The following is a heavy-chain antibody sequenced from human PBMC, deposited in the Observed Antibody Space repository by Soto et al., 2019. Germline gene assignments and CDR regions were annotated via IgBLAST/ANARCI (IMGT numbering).Heavy chain of an antibody. CDR2: INAGNGNT. V-gene: IGHV1-3*01. CDR3: ARDRGYYAILTGLFDY. Sequence: GASVKVSCKASGYTFTSYAMHWVRQAPGQRLEWMGWINAGNGNTKYSQKFQGRVTITRDTSASTPYMELSSLRSEDTAVYYCARDRGYYAILTGLFDYWGQGTLVTVSS. D-gene: IGHD3-9*01. J-gene: IGHJ4*02. CDR1: GYTFTSYA.